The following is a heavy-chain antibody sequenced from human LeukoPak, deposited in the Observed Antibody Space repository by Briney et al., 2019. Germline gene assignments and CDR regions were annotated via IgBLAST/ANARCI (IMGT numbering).Heavy chain of an antibody. CDR2: MSDSGTL. CDR3: ARVSCSSTTCYFPNAFDI. D-gene: IGHD2-2*01. J-gene: IGHJ3*02. Sequence: SETLSLTCTVSGGSISNYYWSWIRQSPEKGLEWIGFMSDSGTLDYNPSLTGRVRMAGDTSKNQFTLKLTSVTAADTAVYYCARVSCSSTTCYFPNAFDIWGQGTMVTVSS. CDR1: GGSISNYY. V-gene: IGHV4-4*08.